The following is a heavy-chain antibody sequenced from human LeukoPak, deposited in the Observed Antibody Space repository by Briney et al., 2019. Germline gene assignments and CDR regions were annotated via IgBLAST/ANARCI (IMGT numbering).Heavy chain of an antibody. D-gene: IGHD3-10*01. Sequence: PSETLSLTCAVYGGSFSGYYWSWIRQPPGKGLEWIGEINHSGSTNYNPSLKSRVTISVDTSKNQFSLKLSSVTAADTAVYYCARGAKYYYGSGSYYNSLNYFDYWGQGTLVTVSS. CDR2: INHSGST. CDR3: ARGAKYYYGSGSYYNSLNYFDY. CDR1: GGSFSGYY. J-gene: IGHJ4*02. V-gene: IGHV4-34*01.